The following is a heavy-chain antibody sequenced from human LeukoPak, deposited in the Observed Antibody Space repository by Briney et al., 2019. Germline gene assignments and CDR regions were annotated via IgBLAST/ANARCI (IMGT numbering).Heavy chain of an antibody. CDR2: MNPKNGET. Sequence: ASVKLSCKPSGHSFTGYFMHSVRQAPGQGPEWMRWMNPKNGETKYTKRFQGRVTVNRETSINTAYMELRRQTSADTAVYYLARVPSMIRRVVKYGMDVWGQGTTVTVSS. CDR1: GHSFTGYF. J-gene: IGHJ6*02. D-gene: IGHD3-10*01. CDR3: ARVPSMIRRVVKYGMDV. V-gene: IGHV1-2*02.